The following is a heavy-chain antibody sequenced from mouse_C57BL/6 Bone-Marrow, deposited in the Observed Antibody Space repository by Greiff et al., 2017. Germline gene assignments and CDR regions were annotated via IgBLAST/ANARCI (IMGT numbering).Heavy chain of an antibody. D-gene: IGHD3-1*01. CDR2: ICSGGGYT. CDR3: ARPRRFRPLDY. Sequence: EVKLEESGGDLVKPGGSLKLSCAASGFTFSSYGMSWVRQPPEQRLEWVATICSGGGYTYYPDNVKGRFTIPRAKAKKTLYMQMRSLKSEDTAIYYCARPRRFRPLDYWGQGTTLTVSS. CDR1: GFTFSSYG. V-gene: IGHV5-6*02. J-gene: IGHJ2*01.